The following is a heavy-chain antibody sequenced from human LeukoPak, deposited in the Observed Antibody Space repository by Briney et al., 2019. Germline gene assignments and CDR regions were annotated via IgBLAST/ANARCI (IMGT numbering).Heavy chain of an antibody. CDR2: ISSSSGYI. D-gene: IGHD4-23*01. CDR3: ARGNGGTRSRYWYFDL. Sequence: PGGSLRLSCAASGFTFSSYSMNWVRQAPGKGLEWVSSISSSSGYIYYADSVKGRFTISRDNAKNSLYLQMNSLRAEDTAVYYCARGNGGTRSRYWYFDLWGRGTLVTVSS. CDR1: GFTFSSYS. V-gene: IGHV3-21*01. J-gene: IGHJ2*01.